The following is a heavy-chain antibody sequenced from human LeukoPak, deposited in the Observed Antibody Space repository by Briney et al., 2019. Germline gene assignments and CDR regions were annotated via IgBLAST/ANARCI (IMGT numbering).Heavy chain of an antibody. Sequence: SVKVSCKASGGTFSSYAISWVRQAPGQGLEWMGGIIPIFGTANYAQKFQGRVTITADESTSTAYMELSSLRSEDAAVYYCARGTGAPTPDYYYMDVWGKGTTVTVSS. D-gene: IGHD1-26*01. CDR1: GGTFSSYA. CDR2: IIPIFGTA. V-gene: IGHV1-69*13. CDR3: ARGTGAPTPDYYYMDV. J-gene: IGHJ6*03.